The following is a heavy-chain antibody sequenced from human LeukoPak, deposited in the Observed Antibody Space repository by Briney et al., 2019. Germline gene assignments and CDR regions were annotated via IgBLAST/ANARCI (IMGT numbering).Heavy chain of an antibody. CDR1: GFTFNNYA. CDR2: ISGNGVNT. Sequence: GGSLRLSCAASGFTFNNYAMHWVRQAPGKGLEWVSGISGNGVNTYHADSVKGRFTISRDNSKNTLYLQMNSLRAEDTAVYYCATRGIAASDYWGQGTLVTVSS. J-gene: IGHJ4*02. CDR3: ATRGIAASDY. D-gene: IGHD6-13*01. V-gene: IGHV3-23*01.